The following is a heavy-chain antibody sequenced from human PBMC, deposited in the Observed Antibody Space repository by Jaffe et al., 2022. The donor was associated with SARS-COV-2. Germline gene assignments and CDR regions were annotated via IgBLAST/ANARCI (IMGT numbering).Heavy chain of an antibody. CDR1: GFTFSSYG. CDR3: AKVRLATNNWNYWGTLEY. CDR2: ISYDGSNK. V-gene: IGHV3-30*18. J-gene: IGHJ4*02. Sequence: QVQLVESGGGVVQPGRSLRLSCAASGFTFSSYGMHWVRQAPGKGLEWVAVISYDGSNKYYADSVKGRFTISRDNSKNTLYLQMNSLRAEDTAVYYCAKVRLATNNWNYWGTLEYWGQGTLVTVSS. D-gene: IGHD1-7*01.